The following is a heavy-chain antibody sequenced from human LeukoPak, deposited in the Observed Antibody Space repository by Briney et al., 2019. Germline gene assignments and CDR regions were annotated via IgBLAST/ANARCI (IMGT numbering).Heavy chain of an antibody. D-gene: IGHD3-22*01. V-gene: IGHV1-18*01. Sequence: GASVKVSCKASGGTFSSYAISWVRQAPGQGLEWMGWISAYNGNTNYAQKLQGRVTMTTDTSTSTAYMELRSLRSDDTAVYYCARDGPIYYDSSGYFQHWGQGTLVTVSS. CDR2: ISAYNGNT. J-gene: IGHJ1*01. CDR3: ARDGPIYYDSSGYFQH. CDR1: GGTFSSYA.